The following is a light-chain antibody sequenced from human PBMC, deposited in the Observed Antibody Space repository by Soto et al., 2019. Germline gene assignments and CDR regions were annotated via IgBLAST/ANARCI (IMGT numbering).Light chain of an antibody. CDR1: SSDVGGYNL. J-gene: IGLJ2*01. CDR3: FSYAGSSTDVV. CDR2: EGS. V-gene: IGLV2-23*01. Sequence: QSALTQPASVSGSPGQSITISCTGTSSDVGGYNLVSWYQQHPGKAPKLMIYEGSKRPSGVSNRFSGSKSGTTASLTISGLQAEDEADYYCFSYAGSSTDVVFGGGTKVTVL.